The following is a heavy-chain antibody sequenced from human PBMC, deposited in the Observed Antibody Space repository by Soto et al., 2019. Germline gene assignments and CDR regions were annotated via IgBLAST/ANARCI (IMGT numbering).Heavy chain of an antibody. J-gene: IGHJ4*02. CDR2: ISSTSSTI. V-gene: IGHV3-48*01. Sequence: GGSLRLSCAASELTFSDYIMNGVRQAPGKGLEWVSYISSTSSTIYYADSVKGRFTISRDNSKNTLNLQMNGLRAEDTAVYFCARDDARYDVLTAFYFDQWGQGTPVTSPQ. CDR1: ELTFSDYI. CDR3: ARDDARYDVLTAFYFDQ. D-gene: IGHD3-9*01.